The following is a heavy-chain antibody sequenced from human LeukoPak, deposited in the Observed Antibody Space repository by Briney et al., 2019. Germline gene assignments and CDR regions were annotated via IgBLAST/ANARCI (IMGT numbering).Heavy chain of an antibody. Sequence: SETLSLTCAVYGGSFSGYYRSWIRQPPGKGLEWIGEINHSGSTNYNPSLKSRVTISVDTSKNQFSLKLSSVTAADTAVYYCARGVPRVERIRLNRGGAFDIWGQGTMVTVSS. CDR2: INHSGST. V-gene: IGHV4-34*01. D-gene: IGHD3-10*01. CDR3: ARGVPRVERIRLNRGGAFDI. CDR1: GGSFSGYY. J-gene: IGHJ3*02.